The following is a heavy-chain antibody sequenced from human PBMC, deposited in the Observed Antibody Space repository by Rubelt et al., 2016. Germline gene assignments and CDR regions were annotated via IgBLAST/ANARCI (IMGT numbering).Heavy chain of an antibody. D-gene: IGHD3-3*01. CDR2: LYYSWAN. J-gene: IGHJ4*02. V-gene: IGHV4-34*01. Sequence: QVQLQQWGAGLLKPSETLSLTCAVYGGSFSGYYWSWIRQPPGKGLEWIASLYYSWANHYNPSFKRRVTISVDTSKNQFSRELRSVTAADTAVYYCATLGSEVVIIDNWGQGTLVTVSS. CDR3: ATLGSEVVIIDN. CDR1: GGSFSGYY.